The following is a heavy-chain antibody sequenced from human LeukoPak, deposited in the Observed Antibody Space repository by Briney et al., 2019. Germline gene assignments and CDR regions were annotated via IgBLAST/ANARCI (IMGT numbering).Heavy chain of an antibody. Sequence: GGSLRLSCAASGFTFSSYAMHWVRQAPGKGLEWVAVISYDGSNKYYADSVKGRSTISRDNSKNTLYLQMNSLRAEDTAVYYCARDLPSSSRTFDYWGQGTLVTVSS. D-gene: IGHD6-6*01. CDR1: GFTFSSYA. J-gene: IGHJ4*02. V-gene: IGHV3-30-3*01. CDR2: ISYDGSNK. CDR3: ARDLPSSSRTFDY.